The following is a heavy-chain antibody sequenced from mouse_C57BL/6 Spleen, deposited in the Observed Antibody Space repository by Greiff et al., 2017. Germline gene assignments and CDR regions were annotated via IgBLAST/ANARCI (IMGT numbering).Heavy chain of an antibody. CDR2: IDPENGDT. J-gene: IGHJ2*01. CDR3: TTLGRDY. D-gene: IGHD4-1*01. Sequence: EVQLMESGAELVRPGASVKLSCTASGFTIKDDYMHWVKQRPEQGLEWIGWIDPENGDTEYASKFQGKATITADTSSNTAYLQLSSLTSEDTAVYYCTTLGRDYWGQGTTLTVSS. CDR1: GFTIKDDY. V-gene: IGHV14-4*01.